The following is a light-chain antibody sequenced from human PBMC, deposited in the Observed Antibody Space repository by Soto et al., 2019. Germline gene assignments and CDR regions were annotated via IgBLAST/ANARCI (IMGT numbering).Light chain of an antibody. J-gene: IGKJ2*03. CDR3: QQLNGYS. CDR1: QGISSY. V-gene: IGKV1-9*01. CDR2: GAS. Sequence: IQLTQSPSSLSASVGDSVSITCRASQGISSYLAWYQQKPGKAPKLLMYGASTLQSGVPSRFSGTGSGTAFTLTIISLQPEDFSTYHCQQLNGYSFGQGTKLEI.